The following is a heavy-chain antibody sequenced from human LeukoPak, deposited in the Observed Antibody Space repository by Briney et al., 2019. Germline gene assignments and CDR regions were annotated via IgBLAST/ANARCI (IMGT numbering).Heavy chain of an antibody. CDR1: GGSISSYY. V-gene: IGHV4-59*01. D-gene: IGHD1-1*01. CDR3: ARDGGYNWNDSDYYYYYMDV. J-gene: IGHJ6*03. CDR2: IYYSGST. Sequence: SETLSLTCTVSGGSISSYYWSWIRQPPGKGLEWIGYIYYSGSTNYNPSLKSRVAISVDTSKNQFSLKLSSVTAADTAVYYCARDGGYNWNDSDYYYYYMDVWGKGTTVTVSS.